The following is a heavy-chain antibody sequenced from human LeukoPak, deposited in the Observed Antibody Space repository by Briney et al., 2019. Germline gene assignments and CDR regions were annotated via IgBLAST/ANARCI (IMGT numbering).Heavy chain of an antibody. Sequence: PGGSLRLSCAASGFTFSSYGMHWVRQAPGKGLEWVAFIRYDGSNKYYADSVKGRFTISRDNSKNSVYLHMNSLRAEDTAVYYCARDGSDSTGYYYALWGQGTLVTVSS. D-gene: IGHD3-22*01. J-gene: IGHJ4*02. CDR1: GFTFSSYG. CDR3: ARDGSDSTGYYYAL. CDR2: IRYDGSNK. V-gene: IGHV3-30*02.